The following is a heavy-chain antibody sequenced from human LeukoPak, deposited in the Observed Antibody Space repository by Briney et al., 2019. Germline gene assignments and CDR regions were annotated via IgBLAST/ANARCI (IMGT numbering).Heavy chain of an antibody. V-gene: IGHV1-46*01. CDR3: AGAVAEHQFDY. CDR2: INPSGGST. Sequence: ASVKVSCKASGYTFTSYYMHWVRQAPGQGLEWMGIINPSGGSTSYAQKFQGRVTMTRDMSTSTVCMELSSLRSEDTAVYYCAGAVAEHQFDYWGQGTLVTVSS. J-gene: IGHJ4*02. CDR1: GYTFTSYY. D-gene: IGHD6-19*01.